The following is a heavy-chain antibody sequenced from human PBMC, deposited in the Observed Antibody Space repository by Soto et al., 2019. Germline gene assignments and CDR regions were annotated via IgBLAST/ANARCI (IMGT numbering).Heavy chain of an antibody. J-gene: IGHJ4*02. D-gene: IGHD3-9*01. V-gene: IGHV4-39*02. CDR3: ARIILAGYPAYYFDY. CDR1: GDSMRDSSSYY. CDR2: IYYSGST. Sequence: QLQLQESGPGLVKPSETLSLTCAVSGDSMRDSSSYYWCLIRQPPGQGLEWIATIYYSGSTYYNPSLKSRITISMDTSKNHFSLRLSSVTAADTAVYYCARIILAGYPAYYFDYGAQGTLVTVSS.